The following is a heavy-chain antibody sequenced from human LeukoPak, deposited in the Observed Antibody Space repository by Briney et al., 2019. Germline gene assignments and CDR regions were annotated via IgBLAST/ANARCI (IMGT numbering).Heavy chain of an antibody. V-gene: IGHV1-18*01. Sequence: GASVKVSCKASGYTFTSYGISWVREAPGQGLEWMGWISAYNGNTNYAQKLQGRVTMTTDTSTSTAYMELRSLRSDDTAVYYCARSPMIVVARRPFDYWGQGTLVTVSS. CDR1: GYTFTSYG. J-gene: IGHJ4*02. CDR3: ARSPMIVVARRPFDY. D-gene: IGHD3-22*01. CDR2: ISAYNGNT.